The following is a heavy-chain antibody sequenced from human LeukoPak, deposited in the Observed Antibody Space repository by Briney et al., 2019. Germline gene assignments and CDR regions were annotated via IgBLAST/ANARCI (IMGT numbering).Heavy chain of an antibody. V-gene: IGHV4-4*02. CDR1: GGSISSSNW. CDR3: ARGRKVPAAMGNWFDP. CDR2: IYHSGST. J-gene: IGHJ5*02. D-gene: IGHD2-2*01. Sequence: SETLSLTCAVSGGSISSSNWWSWVRQPPGKGLEWIGEIYHSGSTNYNPSLKSRVTISVDKSKNQFSLKLSSVTAADTAVYYCARGRKVPAAMGNWFDPWGQGTLVTVSS.